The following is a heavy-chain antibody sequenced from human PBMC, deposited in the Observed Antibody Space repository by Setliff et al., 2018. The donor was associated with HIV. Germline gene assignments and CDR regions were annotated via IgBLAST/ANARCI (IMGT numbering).Heavy chain of an antibody. V-gene: IGHV1-18*01. CDR1: GYTFTSYG. J-gene: IGHJ4*02. D-gene: IGHD6-6*01. CDR3: ARDSRSSIAPYNFDY. Sequence: GASVKVSCKASGYTFTSYGISWVRQATGQGLEWMGWMNPNSGNTGYAQKFQGRVTMTTDTSTRTAYMELRSLRSDDTAVYYCARDSRSSIAPYNFDYWGQGTVVTVSS. CDR2: MNPNSGNT.